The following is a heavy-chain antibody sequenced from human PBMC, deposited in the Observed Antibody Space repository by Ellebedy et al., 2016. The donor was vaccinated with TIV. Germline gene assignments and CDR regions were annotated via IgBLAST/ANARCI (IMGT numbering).Heavy chain of an antibody. J-gene: IGHJ6*02. CDR1: GFSVSSNY. V-gene: IGHV3-66*01. Sequence: GESLKISCAASGFSVSSNYMSWVRQAPGKGLEWVSVMYSGGNTYYADSVKGRFTISRDNSKNTLYLQMNNLRVEDTAIYYCAKDQRQVYYYGMDVWGQGTTVTVSS. CDR3: AKDQRQVYYYGMDV. CDR2: MYSGGNT.